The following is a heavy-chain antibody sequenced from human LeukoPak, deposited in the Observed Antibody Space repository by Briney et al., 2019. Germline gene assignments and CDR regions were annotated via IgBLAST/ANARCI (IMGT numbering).Heavy chain of an antibody. D-gene: IGHD6-19*01. CDR1: GGSISSYY. CDR3: ARAVSGRFDY. Sequence: SETLSLTCTVSGGSISSYYWSWIRQPPGKGLEWTGYIYYSGSTNYNPSLNSRVTISVDTSKNQFSLRLSSVTAADTAIYYCARAVSGRFDYRGRGTLVTVSS. J-gene: IGHJ4*02. CDR2: IYYSGST. V-gene: IGHV4-59*08.